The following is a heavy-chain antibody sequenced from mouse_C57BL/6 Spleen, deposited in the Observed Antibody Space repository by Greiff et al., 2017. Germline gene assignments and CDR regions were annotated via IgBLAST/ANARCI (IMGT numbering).Heavy chain of an antibody. Sequence: VQLQQSGAELVRPGASVKLSCTASGFNIKDYYMHWVKQRPEQGLEWIGRIDPEDGDTEYAPKFQGKATMTAYTSSNTAYLQLSSLTSEDTAVYYCTTQTAQATPYYFDYWGQGTTLTVSS. J-gene: IGHJ2*01. CDR2: IDPEDGDT. CDR1: GFNIKDYY. CDR3: TTQTAQATPYYFDY. D-gene: IGHD3-2*02. V-gene: IGHV14-1*01.